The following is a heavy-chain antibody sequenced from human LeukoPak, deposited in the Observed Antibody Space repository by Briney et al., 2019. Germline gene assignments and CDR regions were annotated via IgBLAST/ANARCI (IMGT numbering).Heavy chain of an antibody. CDR2: ISSSGGTT. CDR3: ARVRRDYADYSVDF. D-gene: IGHD4-17*01. Sequence: GGSLRLSCAASGFTFSSYSINWLRQAPGKGLEWVSYISSSGGTTYYADSVKGRFTLSRDNAKNSLYLQMNSLRDEDTAVYYCARVRRDYADYSVDFWGQGTLVTVSS. J-gene: IGHJ4*02. CDR1: GFTFSSYS. V-gene: IGHV3-48*02.